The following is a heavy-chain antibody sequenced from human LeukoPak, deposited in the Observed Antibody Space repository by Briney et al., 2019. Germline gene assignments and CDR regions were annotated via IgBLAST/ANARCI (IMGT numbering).Heavy chain of an antibody. J-gene: IGHJ6*04. D-gene: IGHD1-14*01. CDR2: IKQDGNEK. Sequence: GGSLRLACAASGIRFSSYWMNWVRQSPGKGLEWVANIKQDGNEKYYVDSVKGRFTISRDNANNLLYLEMNSLRAEDTAIYYCARSGSRVTTAGTMDVWGLGTTVTVFS. CDR3: ARSGSRVTTAGTMDV. CDR1: GIRFSSYW. V-gene: IGHV3-7*03.